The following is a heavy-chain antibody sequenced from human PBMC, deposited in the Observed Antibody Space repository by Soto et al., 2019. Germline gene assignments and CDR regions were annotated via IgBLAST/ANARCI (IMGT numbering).Heavy chain of an antibody. J-gene: IGHJ6*01. CDR3: WGRRAIGGTTRRPIGL. D-gene: IGHD3-16*01. CDR1: GGSIRSYC. CDR2: ICNSGTT. Sequence: QVQLQESGPTLVKPSETLSLTCTVSGGSIRSYCWTWIRQPPGEGLEWIGCICNSGTTNYNPSLKGRGGILISPQKDPFPLQLSFLAGADTAFYLRWGRRAIGGTTRRPIGLWGKGAPVT. V-gene: IGHV4-4*08.